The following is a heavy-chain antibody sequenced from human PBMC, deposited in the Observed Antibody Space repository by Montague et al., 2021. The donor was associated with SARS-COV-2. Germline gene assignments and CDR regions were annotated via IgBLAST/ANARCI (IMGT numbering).Heavy chain of an antibody. D-gene: IGHD1-26*01. CDR1: GGSISSYY. CDR2: IYYSGST. Sequence: SETLSLTCTVSGGSISSYYWSWIRQPPGKGLEWIGYIYYSGSTNXNPSLKSRVTILVDMSKNQFSLKLSSVTAADTAVYYCARGMGGSYLYYFDYWGQGTRVTVSS. CDR3: ARGMGGSYLYYFDY. V-gene: IGHV4-59*01. J-gene: IGHJ4*02.